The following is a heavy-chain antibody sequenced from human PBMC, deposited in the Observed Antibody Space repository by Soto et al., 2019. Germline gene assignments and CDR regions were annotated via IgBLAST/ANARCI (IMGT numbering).Heavy chain of an antibody. D-gene: IGHD3-3*01. CDR1: GFTFSSYS. J-gene: IGHJ6*02. CDR2: ISSSSSYI. V-gene: IGHV3-21*01. CDR3: ASQIYYDFWSGYYTWDYYYGMDV. Sequence: GGSLRLSCAASGFTFSSYSMNWVRQAPGKGLEWVSSISSSSSYIYYADSVKGRFTISRDSAKNSLYLQMNSLRAEDTAVYYCASQIYYDFWSGYYTWDYYYGMDVWGQGTTVTVPS.